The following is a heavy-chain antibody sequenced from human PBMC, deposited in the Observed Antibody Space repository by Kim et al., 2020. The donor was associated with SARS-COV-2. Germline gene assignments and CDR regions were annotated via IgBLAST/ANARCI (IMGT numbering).Heavy chain of an antibody. CDR1: GFTFSSYE. CDR2: ISSSGSTI. V-gene: IGHV3-48*03. CDR3: ARDCGGDCYSGIDY. D-gene: IGHD2-21*02. J-gene: IGHJ4*02. Sequence: GGSLRLSCAASGFTFSSYEMNWVRQAPGKGLEWVSYISSSGSTIYYADSVKGRFTISRDNAKNSLYLQMNSLRAEDTAVYYCARDCGGDCYSGIDYWGQGTLVTVSS.